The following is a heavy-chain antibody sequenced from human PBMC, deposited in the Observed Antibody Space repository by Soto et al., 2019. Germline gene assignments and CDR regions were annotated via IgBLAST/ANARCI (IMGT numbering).Heavy chain of an antibody. V-gene: IGHV3-21*01. Sequence: EVQLVESGGGLVKPGGSLRLSCAASGFTFSTYSMSWVRQAPGKGLEWVSSISPSSTSIHYADSVKGRFTISRDNAEKSVYLQMNRLRADDAGIYYCSGVGGGVVVVPGANRGDFWGQGTLVTVSS. D-gene: IGHD2-2*01. CDR1: GFTFSTYS. CDR3: SGVGGGVVVVPGANRGDF. J-gene: IGHJ4*02. CDR2: ISPSSTSI.